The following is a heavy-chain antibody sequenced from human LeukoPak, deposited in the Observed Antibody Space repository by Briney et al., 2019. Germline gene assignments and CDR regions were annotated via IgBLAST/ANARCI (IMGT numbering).Heavy chain of an antibody. CDR2: ISSNGGRT. V-gene: IGHV3-64D*06. CDR1: GFTFSRYV. D-gene: IGHD4-23*01. Sequence: GGSLRLSCSASGFTFSRYVMYWVRQAPGKGLEYVSAISSNGGRTCYADSVKGRFNISRDNSKNTLYLQMSSLRAEDTAVYYCVKGGTTVVTPFDYWGQGTLVTVSS. CDR3: VKGGTTVVTPFDY. J-gene: IGHJ4*02.